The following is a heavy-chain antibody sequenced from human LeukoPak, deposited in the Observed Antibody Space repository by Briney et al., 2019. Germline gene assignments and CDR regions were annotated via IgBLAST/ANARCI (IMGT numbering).Heavy chain of an antibody. D-gene: IGHD1-26*01. CDR2: ISASGDTI. Sequence: KPGGSLGLSCAASGFTFRNYYMTWIRQAPGKGLEWVSYISASGDTIYYGDSVRGRFTISRDNAKNSLYLDMNTLKAEDTAVYYCARDPSWEILSYFDYWGQGTLVTVSS. J-gene: IGHJ4*02. CDR3: ARDPSWEILSYFDY. V-gene: IGHV3-11*04. CDR1: GFTFRNYY.